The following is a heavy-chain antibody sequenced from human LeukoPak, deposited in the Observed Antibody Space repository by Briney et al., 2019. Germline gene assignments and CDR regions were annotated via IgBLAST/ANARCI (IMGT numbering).Heavy chain of an antibody. CDR3: ARDSVYFLRPLDY. J-gene: IGHJ4*02. CDR1: GYTFTDYY. CDR2: INPDSGTT. Sequence: GASLNVSCKASGYTFTDYYIHWLRQAPGQGLEWLGWINPDSGTTSYEQRFKGRVTMTRATSISTAYIELNRLTSDDTAVYYCARDSVYFLRPLDYWGQGTLVTVSS. V-gene: IGHV1-2*02. D-gene: IGHD2/OR15-2a*01.